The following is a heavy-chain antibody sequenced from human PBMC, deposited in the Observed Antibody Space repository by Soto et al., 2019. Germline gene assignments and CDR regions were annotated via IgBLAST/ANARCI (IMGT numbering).Heavy chain of an antibody. CDR1: GGSVSSGSYY. CDR2: IYYSGST. Sequence: QVQLQESGPGLVKPSETLSLTCTVSGGSVSSGSYYWSWIRQPPGKGLEWIGYIYYSGSTNYNPPLKSRVTISVDTSKNQFSXXXSSVTAADTAVYYCARESGTSYYFDYWGQGTLVTVSS. V-gene: IGHV4-61*01. J-gene: IGHJ4*02. CDR3: ARESGTSYYFDY. D-gene: IGHD1-1*01.